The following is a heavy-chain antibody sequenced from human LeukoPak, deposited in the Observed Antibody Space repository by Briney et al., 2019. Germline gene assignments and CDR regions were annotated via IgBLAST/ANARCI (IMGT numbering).Heavy chain of an antibody. V-gene: IGHV1-69*10. D-gene: IGHD5-18*01. CDR2: IIPILGIS. CDR3: ARVDTAMVIDF. J-gene: IGHJ4*02. Sequence: VKVSCKASGDTFSSYAISWVRQAPGQGLEWMGRIIPILGISNYAQKFQGRVTITADKSTSTAYMELSSLRSEDTAVYYCARVDTAMVIDFWGQGTLVTVSS. CDR1: GDTFSSYA.